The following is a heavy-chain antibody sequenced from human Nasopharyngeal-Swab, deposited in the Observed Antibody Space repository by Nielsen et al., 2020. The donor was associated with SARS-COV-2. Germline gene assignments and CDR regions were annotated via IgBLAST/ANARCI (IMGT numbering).Heavy chain of an antibody. J-gene: IGHJ6*03. CDR3: ARHKEEWHIPGYMDV. V-gene: IGHV4-39*01. CDR2: IYYSGST. D-gene: IGHD3-3*01. Sequence: WIRQPPGKGLEWIGTIYYSGSTYYNASLKSRVTISVDTSMNQFSMKLSSVTAADTAAYYCARHKEEWHIPGYMDVWGKGTTVTVSS.